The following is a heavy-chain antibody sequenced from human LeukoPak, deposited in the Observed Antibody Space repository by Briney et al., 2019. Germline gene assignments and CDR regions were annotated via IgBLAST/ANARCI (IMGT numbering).Heavy chain of an antibody. CDR2: IYYSGST. CDR3: ARGPYCVIGVSYTTYFDY. Sequence: SETLSLTCTVSGGSISSYYWSWIRQPPGKGLEWIGYIYYSGSTNYNPSLKSRVTISVDTSKNQFSLKLSSVTAADTAVYYCARGPYCVIGVSYTTYFDYWGQGTLVTLSS. V-gene: IGHV4-59*08. D-gene: IGHD2-8*01. J-gene: IGHJ4*02. CDR1: GGSISSYY.